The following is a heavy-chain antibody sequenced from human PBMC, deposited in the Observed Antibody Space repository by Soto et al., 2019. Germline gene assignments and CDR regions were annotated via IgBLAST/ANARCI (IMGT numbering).Heavy chain of an antibody. V-gene: IGHV3-23*01. Sequence: PGGSLRLSCEASGFMFNNYAMAWVRQTPGKGLEWVSVISGSTGTTYYADSVKGRFTISRDNTKNTVYLQMNSLRVEDSALYSCAKVIVLGASTIEYWGPGIRVTVSS. J-gene: IGHJ4*02. CDR1: GFMFNNYA. CDR3: AKVIVLGASTIEY. CDR2: ISGSTGTT. D-gene: IGHD6-6*01.